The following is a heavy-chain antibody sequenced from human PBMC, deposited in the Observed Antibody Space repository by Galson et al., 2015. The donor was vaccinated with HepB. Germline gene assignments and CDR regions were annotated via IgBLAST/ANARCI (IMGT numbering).Heavy chain of an antibody. V-gene: IGHV3-23*01. CDR3: AKDFEAYYYDSSGAFDY. D-gene: IGHD3-22*01. J-gene: IGHJ4*02. CDR2: ISGSGGST. CDR1: GFTFSSYA. Sequence: SLRLSCAASGFTFSSYAMSWVRQAPGKGLEWVSAISGSGGSTYYADSVKGRFTISRDNSKNTLYLQMNSLRAEDTAVYYCAKDFEAYYYDSSGAFDYWGQGTLVTVSS.